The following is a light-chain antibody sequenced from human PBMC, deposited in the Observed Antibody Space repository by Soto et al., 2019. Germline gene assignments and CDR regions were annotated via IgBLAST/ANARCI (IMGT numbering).Light chain of an antibody. CDR3: HQHGGTPET. J-gene: IGKJ1*01. CDR1: RSVPNDY. CDR2: RAS. Sequence: EIVLTQSPGTLSLSPGERATLSCRASRSVPNDYVSWYQQKPGQPPRLLVFRASNRATGIPDGFSGSGSGTDFLLTISGLEPADSGTYLCHQHGGTPETFGLGTKVEIK. V-gene: IGKV3-20*01.